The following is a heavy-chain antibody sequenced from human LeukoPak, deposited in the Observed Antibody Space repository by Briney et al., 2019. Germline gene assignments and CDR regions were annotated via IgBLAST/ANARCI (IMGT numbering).Heavy chain of an antibody. CDR2: INPSGGST. V-gene: IGHV1-46*01. D-gene: IGHD5-18*01. Sequence: ASVKVSCKASGYTFTSYYMHWVRQAPGQGLEWMGIINPSGGSTSYAQKFQGGVTMTRDTSTSTVYMELSSLRSEDTAVYYCAREGDTAMGDYYYYGMDVWGQGTTVTVSS. CDR1: GYTFTSYY. J-gene: IGHJ6*02. CDR3: AREGDTAMGDYYYYGMDV.